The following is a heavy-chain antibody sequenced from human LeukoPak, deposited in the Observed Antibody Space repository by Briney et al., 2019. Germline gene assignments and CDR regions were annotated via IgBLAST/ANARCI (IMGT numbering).Heavy chain of an antibody. V-gene: IGHV3-23*01. J-gene: IGHJ4*02. CDR3: AKDTYSSSSPNFDY. D-gene: IGHD6-6*01. CDR1: GFTFSSYA. Sequence: GGSLRLSCAASGFTFSSYAMSWVRQAPGKGLEWVSAISGSGGSTDYADSVKGRFTISRDISKNTLYLQMNSLRVEDSAVYYCAKDTYSSSSPNFDYWGQGTLVTVSS. CDR2: ISGSGGST.